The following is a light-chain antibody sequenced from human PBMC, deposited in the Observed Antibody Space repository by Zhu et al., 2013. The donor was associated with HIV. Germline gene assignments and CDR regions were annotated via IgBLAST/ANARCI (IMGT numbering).Light chain of an antibody. Sequence: QSVLIQPPSASGTPGQRVNISCSGSSSNIGSNTVNWYQQLPGTAPKLLIYGRDRRPSGVPDRFSGPKSGTSASLAITGLQAEDEADYYCQSYDSSLSAWVFGGGTKLTVL. V-gene: IGLV1-44*01. CDR3: QSYDSSLSAWV. J-gene: IGLJ3*02. CDR1: SSNIGSNT. CDR2: GRD.